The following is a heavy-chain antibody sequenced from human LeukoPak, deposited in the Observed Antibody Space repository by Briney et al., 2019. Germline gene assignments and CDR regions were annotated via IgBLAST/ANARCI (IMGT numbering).Heavy chain of an antibody. CDR2: ISGSGGST. D-gene: IGHD3-22*01. J-gene: IGHJ4*02. Sequence: VGSLRLSCAASGFTFSSYAMSWVRQAPGKGLEWVSAISGSGGSTYYADSVKGRFTISRDNSKNTLYLQMNSLRAEDTAVYYSARDPDYYDSTENWGQGTLVTVSS. CDR3: ARDPDYYDSTEN. CDR1: GFTFSSYA. V-gene: IGHV3-23*01.